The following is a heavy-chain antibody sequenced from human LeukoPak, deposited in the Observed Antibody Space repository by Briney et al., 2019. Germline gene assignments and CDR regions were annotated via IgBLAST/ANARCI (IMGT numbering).Heavy chain of an antibody. CDR2: ISYDGSNK. D-gene: IGHD6-19*01. Sequence: PGRSLRLSCAASGFTFSSYAMHWVRQAPGKGLEWVAVISYDGSNKYYADSVKGRFTISRDNSKNALYPQMNSLRAEDTAVYYCARAGYSSGWYSRYYYGMDVWGQGTTVTVSS. CDR3: ARAGYSSGWYSRYYYGMDV. CDR1: GFTFSSYA. V-gene: IGHV3-30-3*01. J-gene: IGHJ6*02.